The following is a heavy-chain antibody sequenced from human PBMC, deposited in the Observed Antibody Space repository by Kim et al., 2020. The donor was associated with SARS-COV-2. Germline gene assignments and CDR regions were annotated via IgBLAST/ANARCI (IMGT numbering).Heavy chain of an antibody. J-gene: IGHJ3*02. Sequence: ASVKVSCKVSGYTLTELSMHWVRQAPGKGLEWTGGFDPEDGETIYAQKFQGRVTMTEDTSTDTAYMELSSLRSEDTAVYYCATKTTVTSYDAFDIWGQGTMVTVSS. D-gene: IGHD4-17*01. CDR3: ATKTTVTSYDAFDI. CDR2: FDPEDGET. CDR1: GYTLTELS. V-gene: IGHV1-24*01.